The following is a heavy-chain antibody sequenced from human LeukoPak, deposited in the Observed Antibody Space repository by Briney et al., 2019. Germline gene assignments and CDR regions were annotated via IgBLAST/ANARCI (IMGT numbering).Heavy chain of an antibody. J-gene: IGHJ4*02. CDR2: INHSGST. V-gene: IGHV4-34*01. D-gene: IGHD6-6*01. CDR3: ARFLGQSIAAPFDY. Sequence: PSETLSLTCAVYGGSFSGYYWSWIRQPPGKGLEWIGEINHSGSTNYNPSLKSRVTISVDTSKNQFSLKLSSVTAADTAVYYCARFLGQSIAAPFDYWGQGTLVTVSS. CDR1: GGSFSGYY.